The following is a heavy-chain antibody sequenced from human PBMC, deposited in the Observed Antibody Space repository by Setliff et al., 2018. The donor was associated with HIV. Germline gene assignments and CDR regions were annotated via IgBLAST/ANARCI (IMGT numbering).Heavy chain of an antibody. J-gene: IGHJ5*02. CDR2: IKQDGREQ. D-gene: IGHD1-20*01. Sequence: GGSLRLSCAVSGFTFSNYWWSWLRQAPGKGLEWMANIKQDGREQNYVDSVKGRFTISRDNAKNSLYLQMNSLRAEDTAVYYCARDLRYPGVSWGQGTLVTVSS. CDR1: GFTFSNYW. V-gene: IGHV3-7*01. CDR3: ARDLRYPGVS.